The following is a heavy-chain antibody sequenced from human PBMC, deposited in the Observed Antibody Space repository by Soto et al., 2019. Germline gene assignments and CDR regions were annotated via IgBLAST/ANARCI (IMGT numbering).Heavy chain of an antibody. Sequence: GGSLRLSCVASGFTFDDYGMSWVRQVPGKGLEWVSGINWNGGTTHYADSGKGRFTISRDNARNSLYLQMNSLRAEDTALYYCAKSQSPMVRGVIEAFDYWGQGTLVTVSS. V-gene: IGHV3-20*04. D-gene: IGHD3-10*01. J-gene: IGHJ4*02. CDR1: GFTFDDYG. CDR3: AKSQSPMVRGVIEAFDY. CDR2: INWNGGTT.